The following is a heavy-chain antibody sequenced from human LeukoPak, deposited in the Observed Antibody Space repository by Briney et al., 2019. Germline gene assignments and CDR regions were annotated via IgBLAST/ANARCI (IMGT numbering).Heavy chain of an antibody. J-gene: IGHJ4*02. CDR2: ISSSSSYI. D-gene: IGHD6-6*01. CDR1: GFTFSSYS. Sequence: GGSLRLSCAASGFTFSSYSMNWVRQAPGKGLEWVSSISSSSSYIYYADSVKGRFTISRDNAKDSLYLQMNSLRAEDTAVYYCARDRVAARPREGFDYWGQGTLVTVSS. CDR3: ARDRVAARPREGFDY. V-gene: IGHV3-21*01.